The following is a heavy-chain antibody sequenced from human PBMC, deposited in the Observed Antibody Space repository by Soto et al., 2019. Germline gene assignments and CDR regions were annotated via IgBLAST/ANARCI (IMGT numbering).Heavy chain of an antibody. Sequence: QVQLVQSGAEVRKPGASVNISCRASGFSFSDNLINWVRQAPGQSLEWMGWINPDNGYTRYSQTFQGRVTISRHSSASIDYVEVSDLTSADTSGSYCARDILTVGPRAYDAFDVWGQGTMVTVSS. CDR1: GFSFSDNL. CDR3: ARDILTVGPRAYDAFDV. V-gene: IGHV1-3*01. D-gene: IGHD2-8*02. J-gene: IGHJ3*01. CDR2: INPDNGYT.